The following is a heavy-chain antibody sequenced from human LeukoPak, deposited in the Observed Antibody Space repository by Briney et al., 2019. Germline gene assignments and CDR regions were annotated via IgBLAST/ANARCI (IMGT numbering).Heavy chain of an antibody. CDR1: GYTFTSYG. Sequence: ASVTVSCTASGYTFTSYGISWVRQAPGQGLEWMGWISAYNGNTNYAQKLQGRVTMTTDTSTSTAYMELRSLRSDDTAVYYCARVTGAYYDSSGYLDYWGQGTLVTVSS. J-gene: IGHJ4*02. CDR3: ARVTGAYYDSSGYLDY. CDR2: ISAYNGNT. D-gene: IGHD3-22*01. V-gene: IGHV1-18*01.